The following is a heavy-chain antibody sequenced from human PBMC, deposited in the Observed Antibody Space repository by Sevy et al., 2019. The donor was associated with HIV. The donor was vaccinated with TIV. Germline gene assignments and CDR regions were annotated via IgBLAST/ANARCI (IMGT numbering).Heavy chain of an antibody. CDR2: IYYSGST. D-gene: IGHD6-13*01. CDR1: GGSISSSSYY. J-gene: IGHJ4*02. V-gene: IGHV4-39*01. CDR3: ARRLAAAGSFDY. Sequence: SETLSLTCTVSGGSISSSSYYWGWIRQPPGKGLEWIGSIYYSGSTYYNPSLKSQVTISVDTSKNQFSLKLSSVTAADTAVYYCARRLAAAGSFDYWGQGTLVTVSS.